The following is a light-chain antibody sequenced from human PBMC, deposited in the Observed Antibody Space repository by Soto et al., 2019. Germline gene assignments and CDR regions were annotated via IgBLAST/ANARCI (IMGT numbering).Light chain of an antibody. CDR2: DVS. Sequence: DIHMTQSPSTLSASIGDRVTLTCRASQSLTGRLAWYQQKPGRPPKLLIYDVSILESGGPSRFSGSESGTDVTLNISSLRPDDFATFYCQQYKVYPYTFGQGPRLDI. J-gene: IGKJ2*01. V-gene: IGKV1-5*01. CDR1: QSLTGR. CDR3: QQYKVYPYT.